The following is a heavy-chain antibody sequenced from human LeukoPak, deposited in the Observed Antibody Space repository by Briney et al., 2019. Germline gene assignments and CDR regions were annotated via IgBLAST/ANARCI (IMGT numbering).Heavy chain of an antibody. CDR3: ARIPNSGSYLSEFDY. CDR2: MNPNSGNT. V-gene: IGHV1-8*02. D-gene: IGHD1-26*01. Sequence: GASVKVSCKASGYTFTSYDINWVRQATGQGLEWMGWMNPNSGNTGYAQKFQDRVTMTRDTSISTAYMELSRLRSDDTAVYYCARIPNSGSYLSEFDYWGQGTLVTVSS. CDR1: GYTFTSYD. J-gene: IGHJ4*02.